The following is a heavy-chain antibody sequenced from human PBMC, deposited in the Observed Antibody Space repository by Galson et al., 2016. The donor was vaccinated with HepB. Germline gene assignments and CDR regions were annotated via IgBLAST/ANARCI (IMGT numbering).Heavy chain of an antibody. CDR3: AKDPSQKDYFDY. J-gene: IGHJ4*02. CDR2: ISGRDSGT. CDR1: GLTFSTYA. V-gene: IGHV3-23*01. Sequence: SLRLSCAASGLTFSTYALSWVRQAPGKRLEWVSAISGRDSGTYHADSVKGRFTISRAYSKNTLYLQMNSLRAEDTAVYYCAKDPSQKDYFDYWGQGTLVTVSS.